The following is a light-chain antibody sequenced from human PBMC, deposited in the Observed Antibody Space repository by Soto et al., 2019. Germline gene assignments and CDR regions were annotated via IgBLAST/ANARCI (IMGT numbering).Light chain of an antibody. J-gene: IGLJ1*01. V-gene: IGLV2-14*01. CDR3: SSYTSSSTGII. Sequence: QSALAQPASVSGSPGRSITISCTGTSSDVGGYNYVSWYQQHPGKAPKLMIYDVSNRPSGVSNRFSGSKSGNTASLTISGLQAEDEADYYCSSYTSSSTGIIFGTGTKVTVL. CDR1: SSDVGGYNY. CDR2: DVS.